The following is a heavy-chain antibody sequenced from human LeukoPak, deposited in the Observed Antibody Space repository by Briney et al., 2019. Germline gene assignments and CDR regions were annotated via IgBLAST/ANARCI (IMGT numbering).Heavy chain of an antibody. V-gene: IGHV4-30-2*01. CDR2: IYHSGST. CDR3: ARFIPHCSSTSCYVFDY. D-gene: IGHD2-2*01. Sequence: SETLSLTCAVSGGSISSGGYSWSWIRQPPGKGLEWIGYIYHSGSTYYNPSLKSRVTISVDRSKNQFSLKLSSVTAADTAVYYCARFIPHCSSTSCYVFDYWGQGTLVTVSS. CDR1: GGSISSGGYS. J-gene: IGHJ4*02.